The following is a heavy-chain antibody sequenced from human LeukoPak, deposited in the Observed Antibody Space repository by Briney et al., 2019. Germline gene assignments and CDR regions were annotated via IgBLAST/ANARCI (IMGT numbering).Heavy chain of an antibody. J-gene: IGHJ4*02. Sequence: GGSLRLSCAASGFTFSSYAMSWVRQAPGKGLEWVSTISGRGDSTYYADSVKGRFTVSRDNSKNTLYLQMNSLRLEDTAGYYCAKGAGYSSNWNFDYWGQGTLVTVSS. CDR1: GFTFSSYA. D-gene: IGHD6-13*01. CDR2: ISGRGDST. V-gene: IGHV3-23*01. CDR3: AKGAGYSSNWNFDY.